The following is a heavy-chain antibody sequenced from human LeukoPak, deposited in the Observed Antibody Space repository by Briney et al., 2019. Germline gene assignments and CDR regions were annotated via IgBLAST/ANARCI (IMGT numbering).Heavy chain of an antibody. CDR2: ISTDSRYI. CDR1: GFTFSSYS. J-gene: IGHJ3*01. Sequence: GGSLRLSCAASGFTFSSYSLTWVRQAPGKGLEWVSDISTDSRYIYYADSVQGRFTISRDNAQRSLYLQMNSLRVEDTAVYYCARVFGHCSSSACYAASDLWGQGTTVTVSS. CDR3: ARVFGHCSSSACYAASDL. D-gene: IGHD2-2*01. V-gene: IGHV3-21*01.